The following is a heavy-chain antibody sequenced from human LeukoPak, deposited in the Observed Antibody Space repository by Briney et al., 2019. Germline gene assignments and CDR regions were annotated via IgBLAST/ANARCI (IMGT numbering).Heavy chain of an antibody. Sequence: GGSLRLSCAASGLTVSTNYMTWVRQAPGKGLEWVSVIYSGGSIYYADSVKGRFIISRDNSKNTLYLQMNSLRADDTAVYYCVRDTSITLAGTHGYWGQGTLVTVSS. J-gene: IGHJ4*02. V-gene: IGHV3-66*01. D-gene: IGHD6-19*01. CDR1: GLTVSTNY. CDR3: VRDTSITLAGTHGY. CDR2: IYSGGSI.